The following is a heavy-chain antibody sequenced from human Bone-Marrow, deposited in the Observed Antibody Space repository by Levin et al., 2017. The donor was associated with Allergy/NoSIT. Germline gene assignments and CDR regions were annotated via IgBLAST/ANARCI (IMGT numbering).Heavy chain of an antibody. D-gene: IGHD3-22*01. CDR3: AREASYSDTRGYKLFDY. V-gene: IGHV3-11*01. CDR1: GFTFSDYY. CDR2: IDSSGSAM. Sequence: RSGGSLRLSCAASGFTFSDYYMSWIRQAPGKGLEWLSYIDSSGSAMYYADSVKGRFTISRDNDKTSLYLQMSDLRADDTAVYYCAREASYSDTRGYKLFDYWGRGTLVTVSS. J-gene: IGHJ4*02.